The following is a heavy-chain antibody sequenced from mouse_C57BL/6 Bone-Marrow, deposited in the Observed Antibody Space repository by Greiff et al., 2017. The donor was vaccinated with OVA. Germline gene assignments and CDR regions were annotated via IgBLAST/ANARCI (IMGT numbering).Heavy chain of an antibody. J-gene: IGHJ2*01. V-gene: IGHV7-3*01. CDR1: GFTFTDYY. D-gene: IGHD1-2*01. CDR3: ARGGLRRLYFDY. CDR2: IRNKANGYTT. Sequence: EVKVVESGGGLVQPGGSLSLSCAASGFTFTDYYMSWVRQPPGKALEWLGFIRNKANGYTTEYSASVKGRFTISRDNSQSILYLQMNALRAEDSATYYCARGGLRRLYFDYWGQGTTLTVSS.